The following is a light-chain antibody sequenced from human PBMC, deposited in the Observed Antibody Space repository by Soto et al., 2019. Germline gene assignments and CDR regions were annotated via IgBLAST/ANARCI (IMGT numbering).Light chain of an antibody. CDR1: QSISSY. V-gene: IGKV1-39*01. Sequence: DIQMTQSPSSLSASVGDRVTITCRASQSISSYLNWYQQKPGKAPKLLIYAASSLQSGLPSRFSGSGTGTDFTLTISSLQLEDFATYYCQQSYSTPRTFGQGTKVEIK. J-gene: IGKJ1*01. CDR2: AAS. CDR3: QQSYSTPRT.